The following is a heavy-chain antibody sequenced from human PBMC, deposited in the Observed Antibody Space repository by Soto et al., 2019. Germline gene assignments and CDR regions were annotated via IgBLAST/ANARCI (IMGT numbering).Heavy chain of an antibody. CDR3: AKNDNLQGMVYAPLDY. CDR2: ISGSGGST. D-gene: IGHD2-8*01. J-gene: IGHJ4*02. Sequence: RRLSCAASGFTFSSYAMSWVRQAPGKGLEWVSAISGSGGSTYYADSVKGRFTISRDNPKNTLYLQMNSLRAEDTAVYYCAKNDNLQGMVYAPLDYWGQGTLVTVSS. V-gene: IGHV3-23*01. CDR1: GFTFSSYA.